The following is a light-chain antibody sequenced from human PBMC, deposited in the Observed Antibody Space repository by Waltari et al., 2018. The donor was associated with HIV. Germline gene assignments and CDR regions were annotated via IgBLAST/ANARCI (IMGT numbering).Light chain of an antibody. CDR1: QDISSA. CDR3: EHFNTDRVT. Sequence: AIQLTQSPSSLSASVGDRVTITCRASQDISSALAWYRQKPGKDPKLLIYDASSLESGVPARFSGSGSGTDFTLTIRSLQPEDFATYYCEHFNTDRVTLGGGTKVEIK. CDR2: DAS. V-gene: IGKV1-13*02. J-gene: IGKJ4*01.